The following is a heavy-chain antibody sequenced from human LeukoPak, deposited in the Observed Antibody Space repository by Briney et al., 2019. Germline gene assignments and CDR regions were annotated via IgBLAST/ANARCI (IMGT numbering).Heavy chain of an antibody. D-gene: IGHD3/OR15-3a*01. J-gene: IGHJ4*02. CDR3: ARARSGLFDY. CDR2: AKGNGTST. V-gene: IGHV3-74*01. CDR1: GFTFSDTW. Sequence: GGSLRLSSAASGFTFSDTWMHWVPHAPGKGLGWVSGAKGNGTSTNYAGAVKGRFTVSRDNAKSTLYLQMNSLRADDAAVYYCARARSGLFDYWGQGTLVTVSS.